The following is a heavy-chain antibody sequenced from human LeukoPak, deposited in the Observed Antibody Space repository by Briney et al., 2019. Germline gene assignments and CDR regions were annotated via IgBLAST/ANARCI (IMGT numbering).Heavy chain of an antibody. CDR1: GFTFSSYA. CDR3: ARARTSAVRGFDY. Sequence: GGSLRLSCAASGFTFSSYAMSWVRQAPGKGLEWVSAISGSGGSTYYADSVKGRFTISRDNSKNTLYLQMNSLRAEDTAIYHCARARTSAVRGFDYWGQGTLVTVSS. V-gene: IGHV3-23*01. D-gene: IGHD1-1*01. CDR2: ISGSGGST. J-gene: IGHJ4*02.